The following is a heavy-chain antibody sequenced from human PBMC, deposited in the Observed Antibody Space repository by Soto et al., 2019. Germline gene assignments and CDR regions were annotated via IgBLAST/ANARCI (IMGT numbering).Heavy chain of an antibody. CDR1: GYTFTGYY. CDR3: ARDGYYDILTGLGAFDI. D-gene: IGHD3-9*01. V-gene: IGHV1-46*01. J-gene: IGHJ3*02. Sequence: ASVKVSCKASGYTFTGYYMHWVRQAPGQGLEWMGIINPSGGSTSYAQKFQGRVTMTRDTSTSTVYMELSSLRSEDTAVYYCARDGYYDILTGLGAFDIWGQGTMVTVSS. CDR2: INPSGGST.